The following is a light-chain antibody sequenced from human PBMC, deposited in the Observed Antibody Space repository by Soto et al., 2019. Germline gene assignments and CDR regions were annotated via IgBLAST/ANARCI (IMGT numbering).Light chain of an antibody. CDR3: AAWDDSLKGPV. J-gene: IGLJ2*01. V-gene: IGLV1-44*01. CDR1: SSNIGSNT. Sequence: QPVLTQPPSASGTPGQRVTISCSGSSSNIGSNTVHWYQQVPGTAPKLLIYSNDQRPSGVPDRFSGSKSGTSASLAISGLQSEDEADYYCAAWDDSLKGPVFGGGTKLTVL. CDR2: SND.